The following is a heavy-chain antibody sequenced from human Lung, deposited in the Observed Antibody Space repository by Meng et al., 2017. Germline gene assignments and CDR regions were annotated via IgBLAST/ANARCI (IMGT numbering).Heavy chain of an antibody. J-gene: IGHJ4*02. CDR3: SGHINY. CDR1: GFTFSNAY. V-gene: IGHV3-15*01. CDR2: IKSKPDGETI. Sequence: EVELGESGGGLVQPGGSLRLSLEGSGFTFSNAYMTWVRQVPGKRLEWVGRIKSKPDGETIDYAAPVKGRFTISRDDSKNTVYLQMNSLKSEDTAVYYCSGHINYWGQGTLVTVSS. D-gene: IGHD5-12*01.